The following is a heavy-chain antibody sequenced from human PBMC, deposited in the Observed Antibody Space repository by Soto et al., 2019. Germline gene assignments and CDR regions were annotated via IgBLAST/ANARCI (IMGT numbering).Heavy chain of an antibody. J-gene: IGHJ3*02. Sequence: QVQLVQSGAEVNKPGSSVKVSCKPSGGPFSSYAISWVRQAPGQGLGWRGGIIPTFGTANYAQKFQGKVTITADESTSTAYMELSSLRSEDTAVYYCARDKAPYCTNGVCYAHPFDIWGQGTMVTVSS. D-gene: IGHD2-8*01. V-gene: IGHV1-69*12. CDR1: GGPFSSYA. CDR3: ARDKAPYCTNGVCYAHPFDI. CDR2: IIPTFGTA.